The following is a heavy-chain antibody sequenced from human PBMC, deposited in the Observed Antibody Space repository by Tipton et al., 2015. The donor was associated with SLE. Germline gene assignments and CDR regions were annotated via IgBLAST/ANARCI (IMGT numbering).Heavy chain of an antibody. V-gene: IGHV3-48*03. Sequence: TLSLTCAVSGVSISSYYWSWVRQAPGKGLEWISYTTSSGSTIYYADSVKGRFTISRDNAKNSLYLQMDSLRAEDTAVYYCARVSLANWFDPWGQGTLVTVSS. CDR3: ARVSLANWFDP. CDR1: GVSISSYY. J-gene: IGHJ5*02. CDR2: TTSSGSTI.